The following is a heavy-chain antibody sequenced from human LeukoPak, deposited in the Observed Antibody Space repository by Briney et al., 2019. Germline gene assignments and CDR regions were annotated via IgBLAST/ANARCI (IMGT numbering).Heavy chain of an antibody. J-gene: IGHJ4*02. D-gene: IGHD6-13*01. CDR2: FDPEDGET. V-gene: IGHV1-24*01. CDR3: ARTHWGTIAAANYFDY. CDR1: GYTLTELS. Sequence: GASVKVSCKVSGYTLTELSMHWVRQAPGKGLEWMGGFDPEDGETIYAQKFQGRVTMTEDTSTDTAYMELSSLRSEDTAVYYCARTHWGTIAAANYFDYWGQGTLVTVSS.